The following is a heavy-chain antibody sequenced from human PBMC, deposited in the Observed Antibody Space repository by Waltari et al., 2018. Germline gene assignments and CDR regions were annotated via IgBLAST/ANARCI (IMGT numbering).Heavy chain of an antibody. J-gene: IGHJ4*02. V-gene: IGHV3-74*01. D-gene: IGHD5-12*01. CDR3: ARGLPYSGYDLDFDY. CDR1: GFTFSSYW. Sequence: EVQLVESGGGLVQPGGSLRLSCAASGFTFSSYWMHWVRQAPGKGLVWVSRINSDGSSTSYADSVKGRFTISRDNAKNTLYLQMNSLRAEDTAVYYCARGLPYSGYDLDFDYWGQGTLVTVSS. CDR2: INSDGSST.